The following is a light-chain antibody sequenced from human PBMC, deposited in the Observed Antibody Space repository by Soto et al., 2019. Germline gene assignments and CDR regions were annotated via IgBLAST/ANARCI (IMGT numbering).Light chain of an antibody. CDR3: QQYNNWPPYT. Sequence: EIVMTQSPATLSVSPGERATLSCRASQSVTNNLAWYQQKPGQAPRLLIYGASTRAAGIPARFIGSGSGTEFTLTISSLQSEDFAVYHCQQYNNWPPYTFGQGTKLEIK. J-gene: IGKJ2*01. V-gene: IGKV3-15*01. CDR2: GAS. CDR1: QSVTNN.